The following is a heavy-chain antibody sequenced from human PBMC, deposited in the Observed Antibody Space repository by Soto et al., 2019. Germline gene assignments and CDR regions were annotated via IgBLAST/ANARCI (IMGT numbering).Heavy chain of an antibody. D-gene: IGHD1-26*01. CDR2: SYYSGTT. CDR1: GGSISTYY. J-gene: IGHJ5*02. V-gene: IGHV4-59*01. Sequence: QVQLQESGPGLVKPSETLSLTCTVSGGSISTYYWSWIRQPPGKGLEWIGYSYYSGTTNYNPSLNSRVTISVDPSKNQFSLKLSSVTAADTAVYYCARGKYSGSYYDWFDPWGQGTLVTVSS. CDR3: ARGKYSGSYYDWFDP.